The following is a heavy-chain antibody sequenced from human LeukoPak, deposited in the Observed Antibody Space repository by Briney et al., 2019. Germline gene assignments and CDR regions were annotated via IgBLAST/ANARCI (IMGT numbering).Heavy chain of an antibody. Sequence: GGSLRLSCAASGFTFTSYSMNWVRQAPGKGLEWVSTISGGGGSTYYAHSVEGRFTISRDNSKNTLYLQMDSLRAEDTAVYYCARDRAWNYFDYWGQGTLVTVSS. CDR2: ISGGGGST. J-gene: IGHJ4*02. D-gene: IGHD3-3*01. CDR1: GFTFTSYS. V-gene: IGHV3-23*01. CDR3: ARDRAWNYFDY.